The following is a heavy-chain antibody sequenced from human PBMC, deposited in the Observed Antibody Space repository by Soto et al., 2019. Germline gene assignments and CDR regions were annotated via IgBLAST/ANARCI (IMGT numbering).Heavy chain of an antibody. D-gene: IGHD6-6*01. V-gene: IGHV4-39*01. Sequence: QLQLQESGPGLVKPSETLSLTCSVSDDSITSDKYYWGWLRQPPGKGLEWIGSIYYRGNAYYNPSLQTRATISRDKARSQFALTLNSVTAADSAVYFCARLEGLATSSYYFDFWCPGALGTVSS. CDR3: ARLEGLATSSYYFDF. J-gene: IGHJ4*02. CDR2: IYYRGNA. CDR1: DDSITSDKYY.